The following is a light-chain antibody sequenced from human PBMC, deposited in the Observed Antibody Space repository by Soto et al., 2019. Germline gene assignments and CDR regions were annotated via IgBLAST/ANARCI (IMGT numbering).Light chain of an antibody. V-gene: IGKV3-15*01. J-gene: IGKJ1*01. CDR2: GAS. CDR3: QQYNNWPPGGT. Sequence: EIVMTQSPATLSLSPGERATLSCRASQSVSSNLAWYQQKPGQAPRLLIYGASTRATGIPARFSGSGSGTEFNLTISSLQSEDFAVYSCQQYNNWPPGGTFGQGTKVEIK. CDR1: QSVSSN.